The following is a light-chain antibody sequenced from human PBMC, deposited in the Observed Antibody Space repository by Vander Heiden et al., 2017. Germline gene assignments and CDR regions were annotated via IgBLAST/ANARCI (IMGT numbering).Light chain of an antibody. CDR3: QQYSNWPRT. J-gene: IGKJ1*01. Sequence: VITQSPAILSASPGARAPLSCRARRSVSANLACYQQKPRQAPRLINYGTTSRTTGVPTRLGGSGSGTQFILSISRLQSEVFALYYCQQYSNWPRTFGQGTKVEIK. V-gene: IGKV3-15*01. CDR1: RSVSAN. CDR2: GTT.